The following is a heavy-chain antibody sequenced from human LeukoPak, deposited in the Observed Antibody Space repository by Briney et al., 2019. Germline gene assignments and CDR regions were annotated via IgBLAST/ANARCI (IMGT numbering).Heavy chain of an antibody. CDR3: ARGKVSSSSLIIYYYYYDMDV. V-gene: IGHV3-30-3*01. Sequence: GGSLRLSCAASGFTFSSYAMHWVRQAPGKGLEWVAVISYDGSNKYYADSVKGRFTISRDNSKNTLYLQMNSLRAEDTAVYYCARGKVSSSSLIIYYYYYDMDVWGQGTTVTVSS. D-gene: IGHD6-13*01. CDR2: ISYDGSNK. J-gene: IGHJ6*02. CDR1: GFTFSSYA.